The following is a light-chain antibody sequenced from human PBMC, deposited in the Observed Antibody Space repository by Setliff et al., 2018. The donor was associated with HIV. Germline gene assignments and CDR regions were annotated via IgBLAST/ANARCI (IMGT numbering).Light chain of an antibody. CDR2: WAS. Sequence: DIVMTQSPDSLAVSLGERATINCKSSQSVLFSSSNKNYLAWYQQKPGQPPKLLIYWASTRESGVPDRFSGSGSGTDFTLTISSLQAEDVAVYYCQQYSNTLTFGGGTKVDSK. CDR3: QQYSNTLT. CDR1: QSVLFSSSNKNY. V-gene: IGKV4-1*01. J-gene: IGKJ4*01.